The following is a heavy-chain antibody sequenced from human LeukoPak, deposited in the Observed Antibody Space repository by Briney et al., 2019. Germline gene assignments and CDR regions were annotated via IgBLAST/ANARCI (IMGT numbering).Heavy chain of an antibody. CDR1: GFTFSDYY. CDR2: IRYDGSNK. D-gene: IGHD3-10*01. J-gene: IGHJ4*02. V-gene: IGHV3-30*02. Sequence: PGGSLRLSCAASGFTFSDYYMSWIRQAPGKGLEWVAFIRYDGSNKYYADSVKGRFTISRDNSKNTLYLQMNSLRAEDTAIYYCAKFTRTLVRGALVNWGQGTLVTVSS. CDR3: AKFTRTLVRGALVN.